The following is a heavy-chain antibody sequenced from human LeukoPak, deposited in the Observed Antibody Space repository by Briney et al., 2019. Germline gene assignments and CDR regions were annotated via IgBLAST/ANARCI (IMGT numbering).Heavy chain of an antibody. CDR3: ARGSIAARGEGGWFDP. CDR1: GFTFSSYG. D-gene: IGHD6-6*01. J-gene: IGHJ5*02. Sequence: HPGGSLRLSCAASGFTFSSYGMHWVRQAPGKGLEWVAFIWYDGSNKYYADSVKGRFTISRDNSKNTLYLQMNSLRAEDTAVYYCARGSIAARGEGGWFDPWGQGTLVTVSS. CDR2: IWYDGSNK. V-gene: IGHV3-33*01.